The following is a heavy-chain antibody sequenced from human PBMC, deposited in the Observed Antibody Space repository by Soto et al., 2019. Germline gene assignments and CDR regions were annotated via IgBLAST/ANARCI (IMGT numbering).Heavy chain of an antibody. V-gene: IGHV3-23*01. Sequence: PGGSLRLSCAASGFTFSSYAMSWVRQAPGKGLEWVSAISGSGGSTYYADSVKGRFTISRDNSKNTLYLQMNSLRAEDTAVYYCAKARLAAAGPPEYFQHWGQGTLVTVSS. CDR3: AKARLAAAGPPEYFQH. CDR2: ISGSGGST. J-gene: IGHJ1*01. D-gene: IGHD6-13*01. CDR1: GFTFSSYA.